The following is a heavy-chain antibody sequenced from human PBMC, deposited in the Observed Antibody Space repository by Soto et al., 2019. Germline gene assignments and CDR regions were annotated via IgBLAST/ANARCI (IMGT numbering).Heavy chain of an antibody. CDR1: GYTFTNYW. CDR3: AASIFYYGMDV. CDR2: IYPGDSDT. Sequence: GESLRISCNGSGYTFTNYWIGWVRQMPGKGPEWMGIIYPGDSDTKYNPSFQGQVTISADKSITTTYLQWSSLKASDTAIYYCAASIFYYGMDVWGQGTTVTVSS. V-gene: IGHV5-51*01. J-gene: IGHJ6*02.